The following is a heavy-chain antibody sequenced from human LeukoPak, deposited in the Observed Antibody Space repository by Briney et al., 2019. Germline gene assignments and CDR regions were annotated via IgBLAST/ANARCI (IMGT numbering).Heavy chain of an antibody. CDR1: GFSFSGYA. V-gene: IGHV3-23*01. CDR2: ISGSGAST. D-gene: IGHD2-2*02. J-gene: IGHJ4*02. Sequence: GGSLRLSCASSGFSFSGYAMIWVRQAPGKGLELVSTISGSGASTFYADSVRGRFITSKDIPSNTVYLQMNSLRAEDTAVYCAKGSRGYTNYYFDYWGQGTLVTVSS. CDR3: AKGSRGYTNYYFDY.